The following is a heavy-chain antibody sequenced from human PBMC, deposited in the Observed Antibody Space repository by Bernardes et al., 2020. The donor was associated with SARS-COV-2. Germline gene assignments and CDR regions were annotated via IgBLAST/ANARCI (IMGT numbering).Heavy chain of an antibody. CDR1: GYTFTAFY. D-gene: IGHD6-19*01. J-gene: IGHJ3*02. Sequence: AASKVSCKASGYTFTAFYIHWVRQAPGQGLEWMEWIDPNTGATAYAQKIQGRVTMTRDTSITTVYLVLNSLTSDDTAVYYCAREKGSVAVQTPPDVFHIWGQGTLVTVSS. CDR2: IDPNTGAT. CDR3: AREKGSVAVQTPPDVFHI. V-gene: IGHV1-2*02.